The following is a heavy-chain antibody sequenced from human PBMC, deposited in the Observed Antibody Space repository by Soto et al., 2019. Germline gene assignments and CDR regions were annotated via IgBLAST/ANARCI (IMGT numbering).Heavy chain of an antibody. Sequence: LRLSCAASGFTFDSPYSHGMSWVRQSPGKGPEWVSTISSNGANTHYAESVKGRFTISKDASRNTVHLHMNSLRAEDTATYFCVSWVSAHFDYWGHGTPVTVSS. CDR3: VSWVSAHFDY. J-gene: IGHJ4*01. CDR1: GFTFDSPYSHG. CDR2: ISSNGANT. V-gene: IGHV3-23*01. D-gene: IGHD2-8*01.